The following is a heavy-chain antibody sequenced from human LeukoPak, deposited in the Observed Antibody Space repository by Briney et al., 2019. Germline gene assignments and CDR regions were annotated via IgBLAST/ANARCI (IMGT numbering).Heavy chain of an antibody. J-gene: IGHJ4*02. CDR2: INPNSGGT. Sequence: ASVKVSCKASGYTFTGYYMHWVRQAPGQGLEWMGRINPNSGGTNYAQKFQGRVTMTRDTSISTAYMELSRLRSDDTAVYYCARDSGSYFPYYFDYWGQGTLVTVSS. D-gene: IGHD1-26*01. CDR1: GYTFTGYY. CDR3: ARDSGSYFPYYFDY. V-gene: IGHV1-2*06.